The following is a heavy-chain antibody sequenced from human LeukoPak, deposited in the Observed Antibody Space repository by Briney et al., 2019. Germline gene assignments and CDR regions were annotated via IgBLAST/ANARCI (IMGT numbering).Heavy chain of an antibody. V-gene: IGHV3-48*03. Sequence: GGSLRLSCAASGFTFSSYEMNWVRQAPGKGLEWVSYISSSGSTIYYADSVKGRFTISRDNAKNSLYLQRNSLRAEDTAVYYCARKPFYGSGIGHWGQGTLVTVSS. CDR2: ISSSGSTI. CDR1: GFTFSSYE. CDR3: ARKPFYGSGIGH. J-gene: IGHJ4*02. D-gene: IGHD3-10*01.